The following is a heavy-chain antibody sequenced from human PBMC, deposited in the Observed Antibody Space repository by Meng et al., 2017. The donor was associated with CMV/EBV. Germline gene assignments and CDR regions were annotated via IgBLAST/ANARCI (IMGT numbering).Heavy chain of an antibody. CDR3: ARDHGGVVPAYWFDP. V-gene: IGHV1-69*04. CDR1: GGTVSSYT. D-gene: IGHD2-2*01. Sequence: SVKVSCKASGGTVSSYTISWVRQAPGQGLEWMGRIIPVVGIANYAQKFQGRVTITADKPRSTAYMELSSLRSDDTAVYYCARDHGGVVPAYWFDPWGQGTLVTVSS. J-gene: IGHJ5*02. CDR2: IIPVVGIA.